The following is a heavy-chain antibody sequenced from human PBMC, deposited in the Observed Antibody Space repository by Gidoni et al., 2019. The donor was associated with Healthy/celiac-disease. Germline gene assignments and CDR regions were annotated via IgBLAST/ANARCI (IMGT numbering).Heavy chain of an antibody. CDR3: ARAEQYYYGMDV. J-gene: IGHJ6*02. CDR2: IYYSGST. CDR1: GGSSSSYY. Sequence: QVQLQESAPGLVKPSATLSLTCTVSGGSSSSYYWTWIRQPPGKGLEWIGYIYYSGSTNYNPSLKSRVTISVDTSKNQFSLKLSSVTAADTAVYYCARAEQYYYGMDVWGQGTTVTVSS. V-gene: IGHV4-59*01. D-gene: IGHD1-26*01.